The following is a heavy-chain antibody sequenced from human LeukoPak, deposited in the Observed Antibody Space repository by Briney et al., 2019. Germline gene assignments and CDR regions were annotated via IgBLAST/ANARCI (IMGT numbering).Heavy chain of an antibody. CDR1: GFTFSSYS. CDR2: ISSSSSYI. V-gene: IGHV3-21*01. J-gene: IGHJ4*02. Sequence: GGSLRLSCAASGFTFSSYSMNWVRQAPGKGLEWVSSISSSSSYIYYADSVKGRFTISRDNAKNSLYLQMNSLRAEDTAVYYCARDYRALTYYDFWSGYPYLDYWGQGTLVTVSS. CDR3: ARDYRALTYYDFWSGYPYLDY. D-gene: IGHD3-3*01.